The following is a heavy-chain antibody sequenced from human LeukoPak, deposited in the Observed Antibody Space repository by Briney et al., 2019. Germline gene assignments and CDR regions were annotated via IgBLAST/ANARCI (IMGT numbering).Heavy chain of an antibody. J-gene: IGHJ4*02. D-gene: IGHD1-26*01. CDR1: GGSISSGSYY. V-gene: IGHV4-61*02. CDR2: IYTSGST. CDR3: AREPDSGSYRGYFDY. Sequence: PSETLSLTCTVSGGSISSGSYYWSWIRQPAGKGLEWIGRIYTSGSTNYNPSLKSRVTISVDTSKNQFSLKLSSVTAADTAVYYCAREPDSGSYRGYFDYWGQGTLVTVSS.